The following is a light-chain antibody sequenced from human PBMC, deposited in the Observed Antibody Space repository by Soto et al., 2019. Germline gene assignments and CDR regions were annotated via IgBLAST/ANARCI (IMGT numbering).Light chain of an antibody. Sequence: EIVMTQSPATLSVSPGERATLSCSASQSVSSNLAWYQQKPGQAPRLLIYGASTRATVIPARFSGSGSGTEFTLNISSLQSEDFAVYYCHQYNNWPPITFGQGTRLEIK. CDR3: HQYNNWPPIT. V-gene: IGKV3-15*01. CDR1: QSVSSN. CDR2: GAS. J-gene: IGKJ5*01.